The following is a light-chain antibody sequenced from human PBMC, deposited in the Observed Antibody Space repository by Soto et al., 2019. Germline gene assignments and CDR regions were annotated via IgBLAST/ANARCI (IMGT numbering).Light chain of an antibody. CDR1: QGISSY. Sequence: DLQLTPSPSFLSASVGDRVTITCRASQGISSYLAWYQQKPGKAPKLLVYAVSTLQSGGPSRFSGSGSVTEFTLTISSLQPEDIATLYSQQLNTYPLTYGGWTKVEIK. CDR3: QQLNTYPLT. J-gene: IGKJ4*01. V-gene: IGKV1-9*01. CDR2: AVS.